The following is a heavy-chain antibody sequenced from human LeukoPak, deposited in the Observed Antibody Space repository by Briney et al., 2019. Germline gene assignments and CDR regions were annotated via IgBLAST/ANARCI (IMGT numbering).Heavy chain of an antibody. Sequence: SETLSLTCTVSGGSISTYYWNWIRQSPGKGLEWIGYIYYTGSTNYSPSLKSRVTMSVDTSKNQFSLRLISVTAADTAVYYCARRGFSGYFFDYWGHGTLVTVSS. CDR3: ARRGFSGYFFDY. J-gene: IGHJ4*01. CDR2: IYYTGST. D-gene: IGHD5-12*01. CDR1: GGSISTYY. V-gene: IGHV4-59*08.